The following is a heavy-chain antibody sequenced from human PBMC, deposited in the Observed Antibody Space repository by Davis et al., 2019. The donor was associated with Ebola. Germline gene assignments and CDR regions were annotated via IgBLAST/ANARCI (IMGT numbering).Heavy chain of an antibody. J-gene: IGHJ4*02. V-gene: IGHV3-74*01. D-gene: IGHD1-7*01. CDR3: ARAVNGNYGKFGY. CDR1: GFTLSSYW. CDR2: ISPDGSST. Sequence: GESLKISCAASGFTLSSYWMHWVRQAPGKGLMWVSRISPDGSSTSYADSVKGRFTISRDTAKNTLYLQVNSLRAEDTAVYYCARAVNGNYGKFGYWGQGTLVTVSS.